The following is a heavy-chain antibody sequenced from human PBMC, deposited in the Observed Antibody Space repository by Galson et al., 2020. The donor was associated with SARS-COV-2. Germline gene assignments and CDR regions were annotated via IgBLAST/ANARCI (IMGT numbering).Heavy chain of an antibody. J-gene: IGHJ4*02. CDR1: GFTFSSYG. CDR3: AREPSNYYDSSGYHPFDY. Sequence: GESLKISCAASGFTFSSYGMHWVRQAPGKGLEWVAVIWYDGSNKYYADSVKGRFTISRDNSKNTLYLQMNSLRAEDTAVYYCAREPSNYYDSSGYHPFDYWGQGTLVTVSS. D-gene: IGHD3-22*01. V-gene: IGHV3-33*01. CDR2: IWYDGSNK.